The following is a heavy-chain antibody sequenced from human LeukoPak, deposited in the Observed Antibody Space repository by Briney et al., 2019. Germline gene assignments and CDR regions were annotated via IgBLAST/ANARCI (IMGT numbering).Heavy chain of an antibody. CDR2: IYYSGST. CDR1: GGSISSYY. Sequence: SETLSLTCPVSGGSISSYYWRWLRQPPGKGLEWIGYIYYSGSTNYNPSLKSRVTISVDTSKNQFSLRLSSVTAADTAVYYCARVPTDYYMDVWGKGTTVTVSS. D-gene: IGHD1-26*01. CDR3: ARVPTDYYMDV. J-gene: IGHJ6*03. V-gene: IGHV4-59*01.